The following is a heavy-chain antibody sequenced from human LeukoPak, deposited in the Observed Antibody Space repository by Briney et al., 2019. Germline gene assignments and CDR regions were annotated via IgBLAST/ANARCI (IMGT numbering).Heavy chain of an antibody. CDR3: AKDGLRWGYYGMDV. Sequence: TGGSLRLSCAASGFTFSSYGMHWVRQAPGKGLEWVAVISYDGSNKYYADSVKGRFTISRDNSKNTLYLQMNSLRAEDTAVYYCAKDGLRWGYYGMDVWGQGTTVTVSS. J-gene: IGHJ6*02. V-gene: IGHV3-30*18. CDR2: ISYDGSNK. CDR1: GFTFSSYG. D-gene: IGHD4-17*01.